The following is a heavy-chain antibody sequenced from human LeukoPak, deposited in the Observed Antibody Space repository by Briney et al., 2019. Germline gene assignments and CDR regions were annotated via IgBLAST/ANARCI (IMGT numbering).Heavy chain of an antibody. CDR3: ARDRIVIVGASNY. Sequence: GASVTVSCKASGYTFTDYYMHWVRQAPGQGLEWMGWISPNSGDTNYAQKFQGRVTMTKDTTVSTAYMELSSLRSDDTAVYYCARDRIVIVGASNYWGQGTLVTVSS. J-gene: IGHJ4*02. CDR2: ISPNSGDT. V-gene: IGHV1-2*02. CDR1: GYTFTDYY. D-gene: IGHD1-26*01.